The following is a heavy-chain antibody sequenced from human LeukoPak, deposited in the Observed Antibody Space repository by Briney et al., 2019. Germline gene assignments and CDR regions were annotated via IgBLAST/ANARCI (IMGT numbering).Heavy chain of an antibody. J-gene: IGHJ4*02. V-gene: IGHV4-61*02. CDR2: IYTSGST. D-gene: IGHD6-19*01. CDR1: GGSISSGSYY. Sequence: SQTLSLTCTVSGGSISSGSYYWSWIRQPAGKGLEWIGRIYTSGSTNCNPSLKSRVTISVDTSKNQFSLKLSSVTAADTAMYFCARSSLAVYFDYWGQGTLVTASS. CDR3: ARSSLAVYFDY.